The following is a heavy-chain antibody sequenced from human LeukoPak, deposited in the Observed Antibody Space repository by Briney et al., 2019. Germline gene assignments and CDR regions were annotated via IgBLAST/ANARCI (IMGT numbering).Heavy chain of an antibody. J-gene: IGHJ6*03. CDR2: MNPNSGNT. CDR1: GGTFSSYA. V-gene: IGHV1-8*02. D-gene: IGHD3-10*01. Sequence: ASVKVSCKASGGTFSSYAINWVRQAAGQGLEWMGWMNPNSGNTGYAQKFQGRVTMTRNTSISTAYMELSSLRSEDTAVYYCARGHDYYGSGSYYNPPYYYYYMDVWGKGTTVTISS. CDR3: ARGHDYYGSGSYYNPPYYYYYMDV.